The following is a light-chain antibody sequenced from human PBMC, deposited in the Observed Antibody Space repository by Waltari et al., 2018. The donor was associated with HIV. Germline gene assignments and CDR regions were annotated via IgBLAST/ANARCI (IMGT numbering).Light chain of an antibody. V-gene: IGLV1-47*01. CDR3: AAWDDNLSAVV. CDR1: SSNIGANW. Sequence: QSVLTQPPSTSGTPGQRVTISCSGSSSNIGANWVCWFQQLPGTAPKPLIYGNNQRPSGVPDRYSASKSGTSASLAISDLRADDEADYYCAAWDDNLSAVVFGGRTKLSVL. J-gene: IGLJ2*01. CDR2: GNN.